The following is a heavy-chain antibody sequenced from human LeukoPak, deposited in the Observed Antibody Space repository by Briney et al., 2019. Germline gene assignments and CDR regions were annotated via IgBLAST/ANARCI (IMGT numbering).Heavy chain of an antibody. V-gene: IGHV4-4*07. D-gene: IGHD5-12*01. CDR2: IHTSGST. CDR3: ARVRAIVATMITPFDY. J-gene: IGHJ4*02. CDR1: GGSISSYY. Sequence: SETLSLTCTVSGGSISSYYWSWIRQPAGKGLEWIGRIHTSGSTNYNPSLKSRVTMSVDTSKNQFSLKLSSVTAADTAVYYCARVRAIVATMITPFDYWGQGTLVTVSS.